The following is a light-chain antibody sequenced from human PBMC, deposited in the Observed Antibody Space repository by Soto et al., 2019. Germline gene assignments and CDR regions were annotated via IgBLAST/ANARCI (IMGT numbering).Light chain of an antibody. CDR2: KAS. CDR1: QSISSS. V-gene: IGKV1-5*03. Sequence: DIQMTQSPSTLSASVGDSVTITCRASQSISSSLAWYQQKPGKDPKLLIYKASSLESGVPSRFSGSGCGTEFTLTISSLQPDDFATSYCQQYKSYSLTCGGGTNVEIK. J-gene: IGKJ4*01. CDR3: QQYKSYSLT.